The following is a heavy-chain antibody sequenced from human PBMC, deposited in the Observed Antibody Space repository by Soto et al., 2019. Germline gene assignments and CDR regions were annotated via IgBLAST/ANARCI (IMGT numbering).Heavy chain of an antibody. D-gene: IGHD3-9*01. CDR2: IIPILGIA. CDR1: GGTFSSYT. Sequence: ASVKVSCKASGGTFSSYTISWVRQAPGQGLEWMGRIIPILGIANYAQKFQGRVTITADKSTSTAYMELSSLRSEDTAVYYCARGSLVTPFDYWGQGTLVTVSS. CDR3: ARGSLVTPFDY. V-gene: IGHV1-69*02. J-gene: IGHJ4*02.